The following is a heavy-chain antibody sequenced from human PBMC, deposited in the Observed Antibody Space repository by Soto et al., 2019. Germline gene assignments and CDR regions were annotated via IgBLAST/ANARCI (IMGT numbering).Heavy chain of an antibody. CDR1: GYSFTIDD. Sequence: ASLKVSCKASGYSFTIDDMHWVIQAPVQGLERMATINPSGGITSYAQNFQGRVTMTRDTYIHAAYMEMPTLTSDATAVYYCARGSPGPVDHRGQGPPVTVSS. V-gene: IGHV1-46*01. CDR3: ARGSPGPVDH. D-gene: IGHD3-10*01. J-gene: IGHJ4*02. CDR2: INPSGGIT.